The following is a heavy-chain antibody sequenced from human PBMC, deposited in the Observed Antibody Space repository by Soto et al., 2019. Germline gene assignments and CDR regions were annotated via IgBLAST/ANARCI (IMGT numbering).Heavy chain of an antibody. D-gene: IGHD5-12*01. CDR2: IYYRGNA. Sequence: QLQLQESGPGLVKPSETLSPPCSVSDDSINSDKYYWGWIRQPPGKGLEWIGSIYYRGNAYYNPSLQTLFTISLDKSKSQFSLKLNSVTAADSAVYFCARLEGLATISYYFDFWGPGALVTVSS. CDR3: ARLEGLATISYYFDF. V-gene: IGHV4-39*01. CDR1: DDSINSDKYY. J-gene: IGHJ4*02.